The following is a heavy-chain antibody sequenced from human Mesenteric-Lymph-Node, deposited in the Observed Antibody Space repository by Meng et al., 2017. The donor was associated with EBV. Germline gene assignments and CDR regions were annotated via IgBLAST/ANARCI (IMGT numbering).Heavy chain of an antibody. Sequence: VQVRASGPGLVKPSQTLSLTCAVSGDYISSGTYYWTWIRQPPGKGLEWIGVIYSGGRTYYTPSLKSRVTISVDTSKNQFSLKLSSVTAADTAVYYCARGYGSGHLWGQGTLVTVSS. CDR1: GDYISSGTYY. CDR3: ARGYGSGHL. J-gene: IGHJ4*02. V-gene: IGHV4-30-4*01. CDR2: IYSGGRT. D-gene: IGHD3-10*01.